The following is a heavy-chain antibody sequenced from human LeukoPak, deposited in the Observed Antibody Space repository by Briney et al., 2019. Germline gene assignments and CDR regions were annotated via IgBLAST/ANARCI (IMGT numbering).Heavy chain of an antibody. CDR1: GYTFTSYG. V-gene: IGHV1-18*01. CDR2: INTYNGNT. CDR3: ARDGYSGYDNWFDP. D-gene: IGHD5-12*01. Sequence: VASVKVSCKASGYTFTSYGITWVRQAPGQGLEWMGWINTYNGNTNYVQKLQGRVTMTTDTSTSTAYMELRSLRSDDTAVYYCARDGYSGYDNWFDPWGQGTLVTVSS. J-gene: IGHJ5*02.